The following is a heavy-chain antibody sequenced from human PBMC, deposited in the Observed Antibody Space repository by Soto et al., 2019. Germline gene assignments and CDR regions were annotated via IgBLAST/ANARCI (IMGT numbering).Heavy chain of an antibody. D-gene: IGHD3-16*02. CDR3: VRESNIWGSYRFWDY. Sequence: QVQLVQSGAEVKKPGASVEVSCKTSGYTFTTYVISWVRQAPGQGPEWMGWISPYNGNTNYAQKFQGRVTMTTDTSTFTAYMELRSLRSDDTAVYYCVRESNIWGSYRFWDYWGQGTLVTVS. V-gene: IGHV1-18*01. CDR1: GYTFTTYV. J-gene: IGHJ4*02. CDR2: ISPYNGNT.